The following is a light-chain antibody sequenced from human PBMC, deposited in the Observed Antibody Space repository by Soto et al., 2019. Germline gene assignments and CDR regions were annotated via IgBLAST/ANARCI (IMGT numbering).Light chain of an antibody. J-gene: IGKJ4*01. V-gene: IGKV3-20*01. CDR1: QSVSSSY. CDR3: QQAHSFPLT. CDR2: GAS. Sequence: EIVLTNSPGTLSLSPGERATLSCRASQSVSSSYLAWYQQKPGQAPRLLIYGASSRATGIPDRFSGSGSGTDFTLTSCSLQPEDFATYYCQQAHSFPLTCGGGTKWIS.